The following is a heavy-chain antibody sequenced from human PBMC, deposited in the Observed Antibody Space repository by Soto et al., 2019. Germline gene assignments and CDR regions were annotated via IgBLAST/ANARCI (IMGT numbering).Heavy chain of an antibody. CDR3: ARGLSAATVVTCYFDD. J-gene: IGHJ4*02. CDR2: IYYSGNT. V-gene: IGHV4-31*02. D-gene: IGHD4-17*01. Sequence: PLSLTGTISGGCISSSDYYWSWIRQHPGKGLEWIEYIYYSGNTYYNPSLKSRLTISVDTSKNQFSLKLNSVTAADTAVYYCARGLSAATVVTCYFDDWGQGTLVTVSS. CDR1: GGCISSSDYY.